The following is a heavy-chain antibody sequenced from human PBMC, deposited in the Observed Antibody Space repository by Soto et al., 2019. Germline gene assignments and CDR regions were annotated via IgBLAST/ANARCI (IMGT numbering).Heavy chain of an antibody. CDR2: IIPIFGTA. Sequence: QVQLVQSGAEVKKPGSSVKVSCKASGGTFSSYAISWVRQAPGQGLERMGGIIPIFGTANYAQKFQGRVTITADESTSTAYMELSSLRSEDTAVYYCATRGGQEWELHYAFDIWGQGTMVTVSS. CDR1: GGTFSSYA. J-gene: IGHJ3*02. CDR3: ATRGGQEWELHYAFDI. V-gene: IGHV1-69*12. D-gene: IGHD1-26*01.